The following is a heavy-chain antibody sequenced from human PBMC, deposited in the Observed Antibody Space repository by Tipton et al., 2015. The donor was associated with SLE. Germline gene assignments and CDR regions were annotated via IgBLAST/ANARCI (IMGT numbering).Heavy chain of an antibody. CDR1: GVSISSGNYY. CDR3: AGYYDFLSGYLGF. D-gene: IGHD3-3*01. Sequence: TLSLTCTVSGVSISSGNYYWSWIRLPAGKGLEWIGRIYTSGSTKYNPSLKSRVTISLDTSKNQVSLNLSSVSAADTAIYYCAGYYDFLSGYLGFWGQGTLVTVSS. CDR2: IYTSGST. J-gene: IGHJ4*02. V-gene: IGHV4-61*02.